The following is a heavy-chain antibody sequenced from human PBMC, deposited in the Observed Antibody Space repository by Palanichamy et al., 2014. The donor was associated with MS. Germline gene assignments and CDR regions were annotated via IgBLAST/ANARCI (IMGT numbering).Heavy chain of an antibody. J-gene: IGHJ4*02. V-gene: IGHV3-74*01. D-gene: IGHD6-13*01. CDR2: INSDGSST. CDR3: ARVWSSSWYYFDY. CDR1: GFTFSSYW. Sequence: EVQLVEPGGGLVQPGGSLRLSCAASGFTFSSYWMHWVRQAPGKGLVWVSRINSDGSSTSYADSVKGRFTISRDNAKNTLYLQMNSLRAEDTAVYYCARVWSSSWYYFDYWGQGTLVAVSS.